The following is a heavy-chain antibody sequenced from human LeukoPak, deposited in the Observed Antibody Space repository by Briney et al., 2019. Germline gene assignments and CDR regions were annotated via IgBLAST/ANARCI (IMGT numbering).Heavy chain of an antibody. Sequence: SETLSLTCAVYGGSLSGYYWSWIRQPPRKGLEWIGEINHSGSTNYNPSLKSRVTISVDTSKNQFSLKLSSVTAADTAVYYCARGLGTIAAAGMRPPRYYFDYWGQGTLVTVSS. V-gene: IGHV4-34*01. J-gene: IGHJ4*02. CDR2: INHSGST. CDR1: GGSLSGYY. CDR3: ARGLGTIAAAGMRPPRYYFDY. D-gene: IGHD6-13*01.